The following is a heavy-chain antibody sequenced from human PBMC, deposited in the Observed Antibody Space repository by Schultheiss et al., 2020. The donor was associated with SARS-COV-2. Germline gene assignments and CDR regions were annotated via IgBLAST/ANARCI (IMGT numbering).Heavy chain of an antibody. Sequence: SETLSLTCAVYGGSFSGYYWSWIRQPPGKGLVWIGSIYYSGSTNYNPSLKSRVTISVDTSKNQFSLKLSSVTAADTAVYYCARVSYDILTGYYGWFDPWGQGTLVTVSS. CDR1: GGSFSGYY. D-gene: IGHD3-9*01. V-gene: IGHV4-59*01. J-gene: IGHJ5*02. CDR2: IYYSGST. CDR3: ARVSYDILTGYYGWFDP.